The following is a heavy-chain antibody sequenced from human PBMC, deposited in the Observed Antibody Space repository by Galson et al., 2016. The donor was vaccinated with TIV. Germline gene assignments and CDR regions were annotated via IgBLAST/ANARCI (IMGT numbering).Heavy chain of an antibody. D-gene: IGHD5-18*01. CDR3: AKGRGYSYGSPQDYYYGFDV. Sequence: SLRLSCAASGFSFDDYAMHWVRQAPGKGLEWVSGISSNSVYIGYAGSVKGRFTISRDNAKNSLNLQMNSLRGDGTALYYCAKGRGYSYGSPQDYYYGFDVWGRGTLVTVSS. CDR1: GFSFDDYA. J-gene: IGHJ5*02. V-gene: IGHV3-9*01. CDR2: ISSNSVYI.